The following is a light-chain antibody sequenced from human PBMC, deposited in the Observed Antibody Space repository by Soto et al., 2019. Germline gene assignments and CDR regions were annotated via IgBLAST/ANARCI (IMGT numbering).Light chain of an antibody. CDR1: SSNIGDNF. CDR2: DND. CDR3: EAWDDSLNGPV. Sequence: QSVLTQPPSVSAAPRQKVTLSCSGRSSNIGDNFVSWYQKLPGTAPKLLIYDNDKRPSGIPDRFSGSKSGTSASLAISGLQSEDEADYYCEAWDDSLNGPVFGGGTKVTVL. J-gene: IGLJ3*02. V-gene: IGLV1-51*01.